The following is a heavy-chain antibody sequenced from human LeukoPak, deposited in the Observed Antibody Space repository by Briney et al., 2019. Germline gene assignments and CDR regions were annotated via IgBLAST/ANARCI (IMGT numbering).Heavy chain of an antibody. J-gene: IGHJ4*02. CDR2: IYYSGST. V-gene: IGHV4-39*01. CDR1: GGSISSSSYY. CDR3: ASPSVGATTGIDY. Sequence: SGTLSLTCTVSGGSISSSSYYWGWLRQPPGTGLEWIGSIYYSGSTYYNPSLKSRVTISVDTSKKQFSLKLSSVTAADTAVYYCASPSVGATTGIDYWGQGTLVTVSS. D-gene: IGHD1-26*01.